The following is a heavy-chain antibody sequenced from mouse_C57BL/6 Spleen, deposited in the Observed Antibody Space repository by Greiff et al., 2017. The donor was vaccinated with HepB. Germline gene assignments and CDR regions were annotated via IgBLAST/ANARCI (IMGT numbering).Heavy chain of an antibody. CDR1: GFTFSDYY. Sequence: EVQLVESEGGLVQPGSSMKLSCTASGFTFSDYYMAWVRQVPEKGLEWVANINYDGSSTYYLDSLKSRFIISRDNAKNILYLQMSSLKSEDTATYYCAREDYYGNYAMDYWGQGTSVTVSS. V-gene: IGHV5-16*01. J-gene: IGHJ4*01. CDR3: AREDYYGNYAMDY. CDR2: INYDGSST. D-gene: IGHD1-1*01.